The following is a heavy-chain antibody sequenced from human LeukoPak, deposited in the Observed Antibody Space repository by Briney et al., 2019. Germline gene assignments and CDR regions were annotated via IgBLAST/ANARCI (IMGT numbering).Heavy chain of an antibody. J-gene: IGHJ4*02. D-gene: IGHD3-22*01. CDR1: GFIFSSYP. V-gene: IGHV3-30*01. CDR2: ISYTGSDK. CDR3: ARDSGDYYATSGIFDL. Sequence: PGKSLRLSRAASGFIFSSYPMHWVRQAPGKGLAWVSVISYTGSDKYFADSVKGRFTISRDNSKNTLYLQMNSLRTEDTAVYYCARDSGDYYATSGIFDLWGQGTLVTVSS.